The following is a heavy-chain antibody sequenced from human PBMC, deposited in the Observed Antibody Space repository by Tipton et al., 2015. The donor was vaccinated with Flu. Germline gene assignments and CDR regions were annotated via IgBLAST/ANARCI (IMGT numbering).Heavy chain of an antibody. D-gene: IGHD1-1*01. CDR2: IYTSGST. J-gene: IGHJ6*02. CDR3: ARDLWNDRRAYYYYGVDV. V-gene: IGHV4-61*02. CDR1: GDSISTGSHY. Sequence: TLSLTCNVSGDSISTGSHYWNWIRQPAGKGLEWIGRIYTSGSTTYNPSLKSRVTISVDTSKNQFSLRLNSVTATDTAMYYCARDLWNDRRAYYYYGVDVWGQGTTVTVSS.